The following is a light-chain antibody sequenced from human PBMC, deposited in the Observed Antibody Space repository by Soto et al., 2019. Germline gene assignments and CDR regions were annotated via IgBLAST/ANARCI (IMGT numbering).Light chain of an antibody. J-gene: IGKJ1*01. V-gene: IGKV3-20*01. Sequence: EIVLTQSPGTLSLSPGERATLSCRASQSVSSSYLAWYQQKPGQAPRLLIYGASSRAAGIPARFSGSGSGTEFTLTISSLQSEDFAVYYCQQYGRSPWTFGQGTKVDIK. CDR2: GAS. CDR1: QSVSSSY. CDR3: QQYGRSPWT.